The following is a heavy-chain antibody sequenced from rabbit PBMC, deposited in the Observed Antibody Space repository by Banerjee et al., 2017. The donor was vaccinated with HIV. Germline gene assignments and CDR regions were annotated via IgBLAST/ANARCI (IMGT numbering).Heavy chain of an antibody. CDR3: ARETSSGWGIVSFYFSL. V-gene: IGHV1S45*01. CDR1: GFSFSDRDV. J-gene: IGHJ4*01. CDR2: INAATGKA. D-gene: IGHD4-1*01. Sequence: QEQLEESGGGLVKPEGSLTLTCKASGFSFSDRDVMCWVRQAPGKGLEWIGCINAATGKAVYASWAKGRFTISKTSSTTVDLKMTSLTAADTATYFCARETSSGWGIVSFYFSLWGPGTLVTVS.